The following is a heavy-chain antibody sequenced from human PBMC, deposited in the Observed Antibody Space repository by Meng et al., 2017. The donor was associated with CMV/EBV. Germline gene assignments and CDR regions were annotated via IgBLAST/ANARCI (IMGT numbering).Heavy chain of an antibody. D-gene: IGHD2-2*02. CDR3: ARGQGGESYCTSPSCYIFFSFDP. Sequence: ASVKVSCKASGYTFSSYGISWVRQAPGQGFEWMGWISAYNGNTNYAQKLQGRVTMTTDTSTSTAYMELRSLRSDDTAVYYFARGQGGESYCTSPSCYIFFSFDPWGQGTLVTVSS. J-gene: IGHJ5*02. CDR2: ISAYNGNT. V-gene: IGHV1-18*04. CDR1: GYTFSSYG.